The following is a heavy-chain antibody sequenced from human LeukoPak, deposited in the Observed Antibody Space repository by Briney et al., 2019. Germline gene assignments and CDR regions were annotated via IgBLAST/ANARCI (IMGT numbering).Heavy chain of an antibody. V-gene: IGHV4-34*01. Sequence: SGTLSLTCAVYGGSFSGYYWSWIRQPPGKGLEWIGEINHSGSTNYNPSLKSRVTISVDTSKNQFSLKLSSVTAADTAVYYCARVRTTVKRRAFDIWGQGTMVTVSS. CDR1: GGSFSGYY. CDR3: ARVRTTVKRRAFDI. J-gene: IGHJ3*02. D-gene: IGHD4-17*01. CDR2: INHSGST.